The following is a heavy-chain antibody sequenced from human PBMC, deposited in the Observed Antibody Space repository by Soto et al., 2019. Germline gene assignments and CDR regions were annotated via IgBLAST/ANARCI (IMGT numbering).Heavy chain of an antibody. CDR1: GGTFSSYA. CDR2: IIPIFGTA. CDR3: ARGQGDCSGGSCYFIYFDY. Sequence: SVKVSCKASGGTFSSYAISWVRQAPGQGLEWMGGIIPIFGTANYAQKFQGRVTITADESTSTAYMELSSLRSEDTAVYYCARGQGDCSGGSCYFIYFDYWGQGTLVTVSS. D-gene: IGHD2-15*01. J-gene: IGHJ4*02. V-gene: IGHV1-69*13.